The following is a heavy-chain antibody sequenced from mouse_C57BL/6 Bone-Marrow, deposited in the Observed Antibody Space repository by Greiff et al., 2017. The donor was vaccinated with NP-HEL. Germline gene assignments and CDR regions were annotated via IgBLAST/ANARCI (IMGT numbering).Heavy chain of an antibody. V-gene: IGHV2-6*01. Sequence: VKVVESGPGLVAPSQSLSITCTVSGFSLTSYGVDWVRQSPGKGLEWLGVIGGVGSTNYNSALKSRLSISKDNSKSQVFLKMNSLQTDDTAMYYCASLYGSSAYWGQGTLVTVSA. D-gene: IGHD1-1*01. CDR3: ASLYGSSAY. J-gene: IGHJ3*01. CDR2: IGGVGST. CDR1: GFSLTSYG.